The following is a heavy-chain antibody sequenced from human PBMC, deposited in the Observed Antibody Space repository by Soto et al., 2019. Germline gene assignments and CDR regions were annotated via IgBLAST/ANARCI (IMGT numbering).Heavy chain of an antibody. V-gene: IGHV5-51*01. CDR1: GYSFTSYW. CDR3: ARSSRGYYDSSGYFEINYYYYYCMDV. D-gene: IGHD3-22*01. Sequence: GESLKISCKGSGYSFTSYWIGWVRQMPGKGLEWMGIIYPGDSDTRYSPSFQGQVTISADKSISTAYLQWSSLKASDTAMYYCARSSRGYYDSSGYFEINYYYYYCMDVWGQGTTVTVSS. CDR2: IYPGDSDT. J-gene: IGHJ6*02.